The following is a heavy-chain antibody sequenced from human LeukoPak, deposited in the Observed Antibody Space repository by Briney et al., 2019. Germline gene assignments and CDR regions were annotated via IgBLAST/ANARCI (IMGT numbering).Heavy chain of an antibody. CDR3: ASNRMIMFGGVIVN. J-gene: IGHJ4*02. Sequence: SETLSLTCTVSGGSISSGGYYWSWIRQHPGKGLEWIGYIYYSGSTYYNPSLKSRVTISVDTSKNQFSLKLSSVTAADTAVYYCASNRMIMFGGVIVNWGQGTLVTVSS. D-gene: IGHD3-16*02. V-gene: IGHV4-31*03. CDR1: GGSISSGGYY. CDR2: IYYSGST.